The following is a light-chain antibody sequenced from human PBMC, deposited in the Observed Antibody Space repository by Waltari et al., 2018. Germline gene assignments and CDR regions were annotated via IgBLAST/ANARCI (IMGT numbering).Light chain of an antibody. Sequence: DIQMTQSPSSVSASVGDSVPITSRPSQDITSWLAWYQQKPGKAPKVLISAASSLQSGVPSRFSGSGSGTDFTLTISSLQPEDFATYYCQHSDSFPWAFGQGTKVEIK. CDR1: QDITSW. J-gene: IGKJ1*01. V-gene: IGKV1-12*01. CDR3: QHSDSFPWA. CDR2: AAS.